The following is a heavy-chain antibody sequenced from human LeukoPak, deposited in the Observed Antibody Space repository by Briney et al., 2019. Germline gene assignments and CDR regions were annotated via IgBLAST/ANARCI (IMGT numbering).Heavy chain of an antibody. CDR1: GFAFSSYA. V-gene: IGHV3-48*02. J-gene: IGHJ5*02. CDR2: ISSSSKI. CDR3: ARSANPGLHDFDP. Sequence: PGGSLRLSCTASGFAFSSYAMAWVRQAPGKGLEWLSYISSSSKINYADSVKRRFTISRDNDKNSLYLQMISLRDEDTAVYYCARSANPGLHDFDPWGQGTLVTVSS.